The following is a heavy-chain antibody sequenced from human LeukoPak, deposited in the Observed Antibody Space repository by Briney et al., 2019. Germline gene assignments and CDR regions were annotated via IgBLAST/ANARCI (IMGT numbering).Heavy chain of an antibody. CDR2: IYPGDSGT. D-gene: IGHD3-22*01. V-gene: IGHV5-51*01. Sequence: GESLKISCKGSGYSFTSYWIGWVRQMPGKGLEWMGIIYPGDSGTRYSPSFQGQVTISADKSISTAYLQWSSLKASDTAMYYCASFSAPYYYDSSGYYWVGDYWGQGTLVTVSS. CDR3: ASFSAPYYYDSSGYYWVGDY. J-gene: IGHJ4*02. CDR1: GYSFTSYW.